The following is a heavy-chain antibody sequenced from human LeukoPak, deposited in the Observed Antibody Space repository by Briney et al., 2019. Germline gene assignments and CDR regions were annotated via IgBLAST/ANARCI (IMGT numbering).Heavy chain of an antibody. V-gene: IGHV1-2*02. CDR3: ARIRYCGGISCYYIDY. CDR1: EYTFTCYY. J-gene: IGHJ4*02. Sequence: ASVKVSCKASEYTFTCYYIHWVRQAPGQGLEWMGWIDPNTGGSNYVQKFQGRVTMTRDTSISTAYMELSRLRSDDTAFYYCARIRYCGGISCYYIDYWGQGTLVTVSA. CDR2: IDPNTGGS. D-gene: IGHD2-2*01.